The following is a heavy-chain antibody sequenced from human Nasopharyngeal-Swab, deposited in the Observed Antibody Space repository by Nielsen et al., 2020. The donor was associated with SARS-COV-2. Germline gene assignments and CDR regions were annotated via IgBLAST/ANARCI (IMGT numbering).Heavy chain of an antibody. D-gene: IGHD3-3*01. V-gene: IGHV3-66*01. J-gene: IGHJ6*02. CDR1: GFTFSTYA. Sequence: GESLKISCAASGFTFSTYAMSWVRQAPGKGLEWVSVIYSGGSTYYADSVKGRFTISRDNSKNTLYLQMNSLRAEDTAVYYCARDAYYDFWSGYYSGGFMDVWGQGTTVTVSS. CDR2: IYSGGST. CDR3: ARDAYYDFWSGYYSGGFMDV.